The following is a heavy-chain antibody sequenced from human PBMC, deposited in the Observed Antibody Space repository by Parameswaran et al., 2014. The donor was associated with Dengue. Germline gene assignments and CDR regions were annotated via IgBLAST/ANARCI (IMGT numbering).Heavy chain of an antibody. D-gene: IGHD4-23*01. V-gene: IGHV1-69*04. CDR2: IIPILGIA. J-gene: IGHJ6*02. CDR3: ARDGDYDYGGLYYYYGMDV. Sequence: WVRQAPGQGLEWMGRIIPILGIANYAQKFQGRVTITADKSTSTAYMELSSLRSEDTAVYYCARDGDYDYGGLYYYYGMDVWGQGTTVTVSS.